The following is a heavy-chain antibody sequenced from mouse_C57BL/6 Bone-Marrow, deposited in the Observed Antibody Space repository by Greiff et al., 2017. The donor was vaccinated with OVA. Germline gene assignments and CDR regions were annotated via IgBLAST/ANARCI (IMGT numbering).Heavy chain of an antibody. V-gene: IGHV1-61*01. J-gene: IGHJ2*01. Sequence: VQLQQPGAELVRPGSSVKLSCKASGYTFTSYWMDWVKQRPGQGLEWIGNIYPSDSETHYNQKFKDKATLTVDKSSSTAYMQLSSLTSEDSAVDYCARGVYYGSSYWGQGTTLTVSS. CDR3: ARGVYYGSSY. CDR1: GYTFTSYW. D-gene: IGHD1-1*01. CDR2: IYPSDSET.